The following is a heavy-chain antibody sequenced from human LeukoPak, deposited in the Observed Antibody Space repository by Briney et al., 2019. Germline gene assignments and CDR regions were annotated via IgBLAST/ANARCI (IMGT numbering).Heavy chain of an antibody. CDR1: GFTFNIYG. D-gene: IGHD1-7*01. CDR2: ISGSSAI. Sequence: PGGSLRLSCAASGFTFNIYGMNWVRQAPGEGLEWVSYISGSSAIYYADSVKGRFTISRDNAKNSLYLQMNSLRAEDTALYYCARECVGNSDFDYWGQGTLVTVSS. J-gene: IGHJ4*02. V-gene: IGHV3-48*01. CDR3: ARECVGNSDFDY.